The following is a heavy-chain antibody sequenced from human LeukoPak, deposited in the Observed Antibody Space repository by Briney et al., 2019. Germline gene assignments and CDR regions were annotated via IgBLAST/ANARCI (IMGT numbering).Heavy chain of an antibody. CDR1: VGSISSSRYF. CDR2: IYYSGST. CDR3: ASHVDTAVDY. J-gene: IGHJ4*02. V-gene: IGHV4-39*01. D-gene: IGHD5-18*01. Sequence: SETLSLTCTVSVGSISSSRYFWGWIRQPPGKGLEWIGSIYYSGSTYYNPSLKSRVTISVDTSKNQFSLKLSSVTAADTAVYYCASHVDTAVDYWGQGTLVTVSS.